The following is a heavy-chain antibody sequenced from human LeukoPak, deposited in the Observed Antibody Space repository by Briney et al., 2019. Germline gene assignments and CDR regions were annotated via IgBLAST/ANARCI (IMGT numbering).Heavy chain of an antibody. Sequence: GGSLRLSCAASGFTFSSYAMSWVRQAPGKGLEWVSAISGSGGSTYYADSVKGRLTISRDNSKNTLYLQMNSLRAEDTAVYYCAKDTYYDILTGYRYTEYFQHWGQGTLVTVSS. CDR2: ISGSGGST. CDR3: AKDTYYDILTGYRYTEYFQH. V-gene: IGHV3-23*01. CDR1: GFTFSSYA. D-gene: IGHD3-9*01. J-gene: IGHJ1*01.